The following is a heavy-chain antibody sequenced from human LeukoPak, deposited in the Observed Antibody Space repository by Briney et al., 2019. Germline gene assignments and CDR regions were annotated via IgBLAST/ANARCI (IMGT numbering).Heavy chain of an antibody. CDR1: GGSISSSSYY. V-gene: IGHV4-39*07. D-gene: IGHD3-10*01. CDR3: VREYYGSGSYYNNDY. CDR2: IYYSGST. Sequence: SETLSLTCTVSGGSISSSSYYWGWIRQPPGKGLEWIGSIYYSGSTYYNPSLKSRVTISVGTSRNQFSLKLSSVTAADTAVYYCVREYYGSGSYYNNDYWGQGTLVTVSS. J-gene: IGHJ4*02.